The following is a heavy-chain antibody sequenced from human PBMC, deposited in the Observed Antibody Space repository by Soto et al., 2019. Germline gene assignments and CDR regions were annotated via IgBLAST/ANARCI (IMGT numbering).Heavy chain of an antibody. CDR1: GYTFSSYG. V-gene: IGHV1-18*01. CDR3: ARGGYYDSSGSRNYHYYGMNV. Sequence: QVQLVQSGGEVKKPGASVKVSCKASGYTFSSYGINWVLQAPGQGLEWLGWISPYDGNTKYAQILQGRGSMTTDTSKKTAYMEVRSLRSDDTAVYYCARGGYYDSSGSRNYHYYGMNVWGQGTTVTVSS. D-gene: IGHD3-22*01. CDR2: ISPYDGNT. J-gene: IGHJ6*02.